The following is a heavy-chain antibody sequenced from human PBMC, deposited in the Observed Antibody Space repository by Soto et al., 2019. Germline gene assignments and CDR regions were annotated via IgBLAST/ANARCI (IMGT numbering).Heavy chain of an antibody. CDR3: ARQAYSGYDLPYWYFDL. CDR2: INHSGST. CDR1: GGSFSGYY. V-gene: IGHV4-34*01. J-gene: IGHJ2*01. D-gene: IGHD5-12*01. Sequence: QVQLQQWGAGLLKPSETLSLTCAVYGGSFSGYYWSWIRQPPGKGLEWIGEINHSGSTNYNPSPKSRVTISVDTSKNQFSLKLSSVTAADTAVYYCARQAYSGYDLPYWYFDLWGRGTLVTVSS.